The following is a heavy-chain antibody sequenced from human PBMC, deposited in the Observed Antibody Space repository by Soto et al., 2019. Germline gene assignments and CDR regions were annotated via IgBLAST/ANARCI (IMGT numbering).Heavy chain of an antibody. CDR3: ARLDIVVVPAAKAYYYYYYGMDV. CDR2: IDPSDSYT. Sequence: PGESLKISCKGSGYSFTSYWISWVRQMPGKGLEWMGRIDPSDSYTNYSPSFQGHVTISADKPISTAYLQWSSLKASDTAMYYCARLDIVVVPAAKAYYYYYYGMDVWGQGTTVTVSS. CDR1: GYSFTSYW. V-gene: IGHV5-10-1*01. D-gene: IGHD2-2*01. J-gene: IGHJ6*02.